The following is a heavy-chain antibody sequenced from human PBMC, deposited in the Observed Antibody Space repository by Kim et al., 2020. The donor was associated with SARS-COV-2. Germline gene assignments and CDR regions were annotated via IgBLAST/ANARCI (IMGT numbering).Heavy chain of an antibody. CDR3: AREAVGATNFQN. Sequence: SETLSLTCTVSGGSISSSSYYWGWIRQPPGKGLEWIGSIYYSGSTYYNPSLKSRVTISVDTSKNQFSLKLSSVTAADTAVYYCAREAVGATNFQNWGQGTLVTVSS. CDR1: GGSISSSSYY. V-gene: IGHV4-39*07. CDR2: IYYSGST. D-gene: IGHD1-26*01. J-gene: IGHJ1*01.